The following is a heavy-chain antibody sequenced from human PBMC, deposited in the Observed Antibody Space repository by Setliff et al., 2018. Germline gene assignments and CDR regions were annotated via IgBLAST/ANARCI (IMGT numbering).Heavy chain of an antibody. V-gene: IGHV4-39*07. CDR1: GGSISSGTYY. CDR3: RFWSGYYKNDY. D-gene: IGHD3-3*01. Sequence: SETLSLTCTVSGGSISSGTYYWGWIRQPPGKGLEWIGSIYSSGNTYYNPSLKSRVTISVDTSKNQFSLNLSSVTAADTAVYYCRFWSGYYKNDYWGQGTLVTVSS. J-gene: IGHJ4*01. CDR2: IYSSGNT.